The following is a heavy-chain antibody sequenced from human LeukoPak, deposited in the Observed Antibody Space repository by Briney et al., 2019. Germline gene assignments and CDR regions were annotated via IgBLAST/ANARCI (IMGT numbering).Heavy chain of an antibody. V-gene: IGHV1-69*05. D-gene: IGHD6-13*01. CDR2: IIPMLGTA. CDR3: ARGRGISAPFDN. CDR1: GGTFSTYA. Sequence: SVKVSCKASGGTFSTYAISWVRQAPGQGLEWMGGIIPMLGTANNAQKLPGRVTITTDESTTTAYMEMSGLRSEDTAVYYCARGRGISAPFDNWGQGTLVTVSS. J-gene: IGHJ4*02.